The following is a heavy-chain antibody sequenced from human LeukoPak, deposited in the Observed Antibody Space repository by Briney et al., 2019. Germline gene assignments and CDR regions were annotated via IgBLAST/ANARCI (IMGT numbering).Heavy chain of an antibody. CDR1: GFIFSNYS. D-gene: IGHD2-2*01. CDR2: ISSTSNTI. V-gene: IGHV3-48*02. J-gene: IGHJ4*02. CDR3: ARPSRSTGPAY. Sequence: GGSLRLSCAASGFIFSNYSMNWVREAPGKGLVWVSWISSTSNTIYYADSVKGRFTISRDNAKNSLDLQMNSLRDEDTAVYYCARPSRSTGPAYWGQGTLVTVSS.